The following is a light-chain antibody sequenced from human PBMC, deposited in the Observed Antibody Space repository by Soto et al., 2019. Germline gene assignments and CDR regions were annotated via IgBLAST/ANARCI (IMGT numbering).Light chain of an antibody. CDR1: SSDVGGYNY. Sequence: QSVLTQPASVSGSPGQSITISCTGTSSDVGGYNYVSWYQQHPGKAPKLMIYDVSNRPSGVSNRFSGSKSGNTASLTISWLQAEDEADYYCSSYTSSSTRLYVFGTGTKLTVL. CDR2: DVS. CDR3: SSYTSSSTRLYV. V-gene: IGLV2-14*01. J-gene: IGLJ1*01.